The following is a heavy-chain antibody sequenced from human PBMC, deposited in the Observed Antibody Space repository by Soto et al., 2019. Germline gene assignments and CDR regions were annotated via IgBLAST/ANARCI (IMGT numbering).Heavy chain of an antibody. D-gene: IGHD3-3*01. V-gene: IGHV3-30*18. CDR2: ISYDGSNK. CDR1: GFTFSSYG. J-gene: IGHJ4*02. CDR3: AKAGITIFGKCDY. Sequence: QVQLVESGGGVVQPGRSLRLSCAASGFTFSSYGMHWVRQAPGKGLEWVAVISYDGSNKYYADSVKGRFTISSDNSKNTLYLQMNSLRAEDTAVYYCAKAGITIFGKCDYWGQGTLVTVSS.